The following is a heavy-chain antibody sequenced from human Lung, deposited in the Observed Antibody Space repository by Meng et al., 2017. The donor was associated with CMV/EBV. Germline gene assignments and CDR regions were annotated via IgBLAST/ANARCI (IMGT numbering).Heavy chain of an antibody. CDR2: IYYIGST. CDR1: GGSISSGDYY. Sequence: TLSLTXTVSGGSISSGDYYWTWIRQHPGKGLEWIGNIYYIGSTYYNPSLKSRVTISVDTSKTQFSLKLRSVTAADTAVYYCARDKIGDESGQGMDVWGQGTTVTVSS. CDR3: ARDKIGDESGQGMDV. J-gene: IGHJ6*02. V-gene: IGHV4-31*03. D-gene: IGHD3-3*01.